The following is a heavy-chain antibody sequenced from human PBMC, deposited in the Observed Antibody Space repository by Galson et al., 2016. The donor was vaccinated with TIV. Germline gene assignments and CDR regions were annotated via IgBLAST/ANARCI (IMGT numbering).Heavy chain of an antibody. D-gene: IGHD3-16*01. Sequence: LRLSCAASGFTFNSYSINWIRQSPGKGLEWVSCISSSGNSMSNADSVTYADSVKGRFTISRDNAKNSVYLQMNSLRAEDTAVYYCARVYDSYYMDVWGKGTTVTVSS. CDR2: ISSSGNSM. J-gene: IGHJ6*03. CDR1: GFTFNSYS. V-gene: IGHV3-21*01. CDR3: ARVYDSYYMDV.